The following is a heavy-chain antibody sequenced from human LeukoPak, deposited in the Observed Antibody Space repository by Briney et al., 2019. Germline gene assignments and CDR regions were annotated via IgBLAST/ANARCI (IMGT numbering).Heavy chain of an antibody. V-gene: IGHV1-2*02. CDR3: ARGYHCGGDCLDNY. J-gene: IGHJ4*02. D-gene: IGHD2-21*02. CDR2: INPNSGVT. Sequence: ASLKVSCKASGYTFTGYYMHWVRQAPGQGLEWMGWINPNSGVTNSAQKFQGRVTMTRDTSISTAYMELSRLRSDDTAVYYCARGYHCGGDCLDNYWGQGTLVTVSS. CDR1: GYTFTGYY.